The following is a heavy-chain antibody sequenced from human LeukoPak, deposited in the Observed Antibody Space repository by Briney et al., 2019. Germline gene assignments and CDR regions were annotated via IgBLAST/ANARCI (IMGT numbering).Heavy chain of an antibody. V-gene: IGHV3-30*02. CDR2: IRYDGSNK. Sequence: SGGSLRLSCAASGFTFSSYGMHWVRQAPGKGLEWVAFIRYDGSNKYYADSVKGRFTISRDNSKNTLYLQTNSLRAEDTAVYDCAKDVSRGSCYDYWGQGTLVTVSS. J-gene: IGHJ4*02. D-gene: IGHD2-15*01. CDR3: AKDVSRGSCYDY. CDR1: GFTFSSYG.